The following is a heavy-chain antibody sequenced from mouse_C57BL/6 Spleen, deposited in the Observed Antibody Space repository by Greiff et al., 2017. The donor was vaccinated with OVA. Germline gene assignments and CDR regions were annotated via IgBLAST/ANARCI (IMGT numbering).Heavy chain of an antibody. J-gene: IGHJ2*01. D-gene: IGHD1-1*01. CDR1: GYTFTDYY. CDR3: ARGPYGSSHDY. Sequence: EVQLQQSGPELVKPGASVKISCKASGYTFTDYYMNWVKQSHGKSLEWIGDINPNNGGTSYNQKFKGKATLTVDKSSSTAYMELRSLTSEDSAVYYCARGPYGSSHDYWGQGTTLTVSS. V-gene: IGHV1-26*01. CDR2: INPNNGGT.